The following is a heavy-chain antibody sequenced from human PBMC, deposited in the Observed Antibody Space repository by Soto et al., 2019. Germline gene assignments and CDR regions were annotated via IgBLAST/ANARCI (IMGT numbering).Heavy chain of an antibody. CDR2: IKHDGSAK. CDR3: ARGVH. CDR1: GFTFSSDG. Sequence: EVQLVESGGGLVQPGGSLRLSCAASGFTFSSDGMSWVRQAPGRGLEWVANIKHDGSAKYYVDSVMDRFTISRDNAKNSLSQQTNSLRAEDTAVYYCARGVHWGQGTLVTVSS. J-gene: IGHJ4*02. D-gene: IGHD6-6*01. V-gene: IGHV3-7*01.